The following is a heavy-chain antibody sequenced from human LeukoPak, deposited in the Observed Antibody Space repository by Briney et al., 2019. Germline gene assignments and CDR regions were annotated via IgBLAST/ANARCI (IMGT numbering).Heavy chain of an antibody. CDR1: GFTFSDYY. CDR2: ISSSGSTI. J-gene: IGHJ4*02. CDR3: AREEWQQLAAFDY. Sequence: GGSLRLSCAASGFTFSDYYMSWIRQAPGNGLGWVSYISSSGSTIYYADSVEGRFTISRDNAKTSLYLQMNSLRAEDTAVYYCAREEWQQLAAFDYWGQGTLVTVSS. D-gene: IGHD6-13*01. V-gene: IGHV3-11*04.